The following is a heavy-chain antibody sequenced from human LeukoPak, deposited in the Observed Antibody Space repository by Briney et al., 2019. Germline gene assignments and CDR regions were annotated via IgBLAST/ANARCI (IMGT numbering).Heavy chain of an antibody. CDR3: ARGSSMVRGALKYNWFDP. Sequence: GGSLRLSCAASGFTFDDYAMHWVRQAPGKGLEWVSLISGDGGSTYYADSVKGRFTISRDNAKNSLYLQMNSLRAEDTAVYYCARGSSMVRGALKYNWFDPWGQGTLVTVSS. V-gene: IGHV3-43*02. D-gene: IGHD3-10*01. CDR1: GFTFDDYA. CDR2: ISGDGGST. J-gene: IGHJ5*02.